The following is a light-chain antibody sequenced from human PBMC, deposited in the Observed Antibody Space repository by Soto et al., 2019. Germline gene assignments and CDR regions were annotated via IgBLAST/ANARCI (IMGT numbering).Light chain of an antibody. CDR1: QSIGSW. CDR2: EAS. V-gene: IGKV1-5*03. Sequence: DIQMTQSPSTLSASVGDRVTITCRASQSIGSWLAWYQQKPGKAPKLLIYEASNLESGVPSRFSGSGSGTEFTLAVGGLQSDDRTAYCCHQDASYLITFGGGTKVELK. CDR3: HQDASYLIT. J-gene: IGKJ4*01.